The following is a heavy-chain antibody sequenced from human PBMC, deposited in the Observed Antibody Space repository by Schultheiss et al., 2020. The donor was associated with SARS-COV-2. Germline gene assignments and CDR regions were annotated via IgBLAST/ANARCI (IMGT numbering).Heavy chain of an antibody. V-gene: IGHV1-69*13. CDR2: FIPMFTTR. Sequence: SVKVSCKASGGTFGSSTINWVRQAPGQGLEWMGGFIPMFTTRKYAQKFQDRVTMTADEPTTTAYMELGSLGFDDTAIYYCARGTWELGSDSWGQGTLVTVSS. CDR3: ARGTWELGSDS. D-gene: IGHD1-26*01. CDR1: GGTFGSST. J-gene: IGHJ4*02.